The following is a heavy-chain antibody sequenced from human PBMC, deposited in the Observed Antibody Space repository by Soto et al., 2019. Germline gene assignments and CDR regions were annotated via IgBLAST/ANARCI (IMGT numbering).Heavy chain of an antibody. D-gene: IGHD6-13*01. J-gene: IGHJ5*02. V-gene: IGHV4-34*01. CDR1: GGSFSGYY. Sequence: PSETLSLTCAVYGGSFSGYYWSWIRQPPGKGLEWIGEINHSGSTNYNPSLKSRVIISVDTSKNQFSLKLSSVTAADTAVYYCARAGYSSSWYPNHWGQGTLVTVSS. CDR2: INHSGST. CDR3: ARAGYSSSWYPNH.